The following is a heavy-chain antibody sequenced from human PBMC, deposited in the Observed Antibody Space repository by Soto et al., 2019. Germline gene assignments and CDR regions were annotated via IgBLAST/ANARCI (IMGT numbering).Heavy chain of an antibody. CDR2: ISSSGGNI. CDR3: AGQYYYDRSGFAY. CDR1: AFAFSDYY. V-gene: IGHV3-11*01. Sequence: PGGSLRLSCAASAFAFSDYYMSWIRQAPGKGLEWISYISSSGGNIYYADSVKGRFTISRDNAKNSLYLQMNSLRVEDTALYYCAGQYYYDRSGFAYWGQGTLVTVSS. D-gene: IGHD3-22*01. J-gene: IGHJ4*02.